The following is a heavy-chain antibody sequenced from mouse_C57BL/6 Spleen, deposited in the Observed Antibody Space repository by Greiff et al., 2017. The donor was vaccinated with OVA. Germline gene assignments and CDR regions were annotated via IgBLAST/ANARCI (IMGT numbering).Heavy chain of an antibody. CDR2: ISRGSSTI. J-gene: IGHJ4*01. Sequence: EVQLVESGGGLVKPGGSLKLSCAASGFTFSDYGMHWVRQAPEKGLEWVAYISRGSSTISYADTVKGRFPISRDNAKNTLFLQMTRMRSEDTAMYYCARPVYDGYSYAMDYWGKGTSVTVSS. D-gene: IGHD2-3*01. V-gene: IGHV5-17*01. CDR3: ARPVYDGYSYAMDY. CDR1: GFTFSDYG.